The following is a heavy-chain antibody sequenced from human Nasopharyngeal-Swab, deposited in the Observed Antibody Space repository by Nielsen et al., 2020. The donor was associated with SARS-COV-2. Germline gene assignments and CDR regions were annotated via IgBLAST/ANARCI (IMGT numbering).Heavy chain of an antibody. CDR2: IDAGGANT. V-gene: IGHV3-23*01. D-gene: IGHD3-16*01. J-gene: IGHJ6*02. Sequence: GESLKISCAASGFTFSTYAMTWVRQAPGKGLEWVSTIDAGGANTFYADSVKGRFTISRDNAKNSLYLQMNSLRAEDTAVYYCARDGGKGLDYYYYYGMDVWGQGTTVTVSS. CDR3: ARDGGKGLDYYYYYGMDV. CDR1: GFTFSTYA.